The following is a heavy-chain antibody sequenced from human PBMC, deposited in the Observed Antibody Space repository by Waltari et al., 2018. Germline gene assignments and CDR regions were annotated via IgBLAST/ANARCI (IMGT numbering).Heavy chain of an antibody. CDR3: ARAPQYYYDSSGYLWYFDY. CDR1: GGSISSHY. V-gene: IGHV4-59*11. CDR2: IYYSGST. D-gene: IGHD3-22*01. Sequence: QVQLQESGPGLVKPSETLSLTCTVSGGSISSHYWSWIRQPPGKGLEWIGYIYYSGSTNSNPSLKSRVTISVDTSKNQFSLKLSSVTAADTAVYYCARAPQYYYDSSGYLWYFDYWGQGTLVTVSS. J-gene: IGHJ4*02.